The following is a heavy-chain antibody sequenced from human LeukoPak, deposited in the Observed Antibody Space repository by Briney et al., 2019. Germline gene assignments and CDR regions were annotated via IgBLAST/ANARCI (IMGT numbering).Heavy chain of an antibody. CDR1: GGSISSYY. V-gene: IGHV4-59*08. J-gene: IGHJ3*02. Sequence: SETLSLTCTVSGGSISSYYWSWIRQPPGKGLEWIGYIYYSGSTNYNPSLKSRVTISVDTSKNQFSLKLSSVTAADTAVYYCARSRPTTSNSGAFDIWGQGTMVTVSS. CDR2: IYYSGST. CDR3: ARSRPTTSNSGAFDI. D-gene: IGHD2/OR15-2a*01.